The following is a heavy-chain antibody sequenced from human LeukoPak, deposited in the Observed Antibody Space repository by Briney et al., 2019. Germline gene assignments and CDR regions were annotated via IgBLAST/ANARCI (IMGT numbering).Heavy chain of an antibody. Sequence: SETLSLTCTVSGGSISSYYWSWIRQPPGKGLEWIGEINHSGSTNYNPSLKSRVTISVDTSKNQFSLKLSSVTAADTAVYYCARHNYNGSGTMGAFDIWGQGTMVTVSS. CDR1: GGSISSYY. CDR2: INHSGST. V-gene: IGHV4-34*01. CDR3: ARHNYNGSGTMGAFDI. D-gene: IGHD3-10*01. J-gene: IGHJ3*02.